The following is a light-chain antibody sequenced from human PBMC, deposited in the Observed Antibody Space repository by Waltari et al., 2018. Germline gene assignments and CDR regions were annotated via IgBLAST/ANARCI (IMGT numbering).Light chain of an antibody. V-gene: IGKV3-20*01. CDR3: QKYGSLPAT. J-gene: IGKJ1*01. Sequence: TLSCRASQRIRSFLAWYQQKPGQAPRLLIYDASSRATGIPDRFSGSGFGTDFSLTISRLEPEYFAVYYCQKYGSLPATFGQGTKVEIK. CDR1: QRIRSF. CDR2: DAS.